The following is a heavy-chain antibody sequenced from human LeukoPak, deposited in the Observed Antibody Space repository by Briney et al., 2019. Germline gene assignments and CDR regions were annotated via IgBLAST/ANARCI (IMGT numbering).Heavy chain of an antibody. CDR2: ISGSGGST. J-gene: IGHJ4*02. Sequence: PGGSLRLSCAASGFTFSSYAMSWVRQAPGKGLEWVSAISGSGGSTYYADSVKGRFTISRDNSKNTLYLQMNSLRAEDTAVYYCAKRREGDYYDSSGPVDYWGQGTLVTVSS. CDR1: GFTFSSYA. CDR3: AKRREGDYYDSSGPVDY. D-gene: IGHD3-22*01. V-gene: IGHV3-23*01.